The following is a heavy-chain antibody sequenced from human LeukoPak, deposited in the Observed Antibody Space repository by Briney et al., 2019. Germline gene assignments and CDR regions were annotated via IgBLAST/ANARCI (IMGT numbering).Heavy chain of an antibody. Sequence: GGSLRLSCAASGFTFSSYAMHWVRQAPGKGLEWVSSISSSSSYIYYADSVKGRFTISRDNAKNSLYLQMNSLRAEDTAVYYCAWTTGTGDAFDIWGQGTMVTVSS. V-gene: IGHV3-21*01. CDR2: ISSSSSYI. CDR3: AWTTGTGDAFDI. CDR1: GFTFSSYA. J-gene: IGHJ3*02. D-gene: IGHD1-1*01.